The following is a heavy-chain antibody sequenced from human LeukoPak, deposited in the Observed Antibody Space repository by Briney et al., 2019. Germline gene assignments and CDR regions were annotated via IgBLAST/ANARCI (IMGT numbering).Heavy chain of an antibody. V-gene: IGHV4-34*01. CDR2: INHSGST. J-gene: IGHJ4*02. D-gene: IGHD3-16*01. Sequence: PSETLSLTCAVYGGSFSGYYRSWIRQPPGKGLEWIGEINHSGSTNYNPSLKSRVIMSVDTSKNQFSLKLSSVTAADTAVYYCAREGGGFDYWGQGTLVTVSS. CDR3: AREGGGFDY. CDR1: GGSFSGYY.